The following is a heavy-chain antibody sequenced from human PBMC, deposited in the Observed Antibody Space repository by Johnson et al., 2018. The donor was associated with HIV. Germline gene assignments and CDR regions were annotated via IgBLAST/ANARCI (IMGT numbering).Heavy chain of an antibody. J-gene: IGHJ3*01. Sequence: VQLVESGGGLVQPGGSLRLSCAASGFTFSSYWMSWVRQAPGKGLEWVANIKHDGSEKYDVDSVTGRFTISRDNADNSLSLQMTGLRDEDTALDYCARGLRDSSGHPFAFDFWGHGTMVTVSS. D-gene: IGHD3-22*01. CDR1: GFTFSSYW. CDR2: IKHDGSEK. CDR3: ARGLRDSSGHPFAFDF. V-gene: IGHV3-7*05.